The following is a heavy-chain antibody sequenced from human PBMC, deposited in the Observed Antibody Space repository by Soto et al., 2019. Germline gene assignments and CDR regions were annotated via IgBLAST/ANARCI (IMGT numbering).Heavy chain of an antibody. CDR3: AKAESSGWYYSLDY. J-gene: IGHJ4*02. Sequence: EVQLVESGGGLVQPGKSLRLSCAASGFTFDDYAMHWVRQVPGKGLEWVSGLSWNSGTIDYADSVKGRFTISRDNAKSSLHLQMNTLKTEDTAFYYCAKAESSGWYYSLDYWGQGTLVTVSS. CDR2: LSWNSGTI. V-gene: IGHV3-9*01. D-gene: IGHD6-19*01. CDR1: GFTFDDYA.